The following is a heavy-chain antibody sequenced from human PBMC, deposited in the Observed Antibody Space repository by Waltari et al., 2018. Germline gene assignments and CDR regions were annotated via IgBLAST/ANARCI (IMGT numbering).Heavy chain of an antibody. Sequence: EVQLVTSGGGLVQPGRSLRLACVGSGFRFDDFVMYWVRQRPGKGREWLAGIGWNSGAIGYADSVRGRFSTYRDNARKSLYLQMGRLRPEDTALYYCVKGGWGFGAFYEQHWGQGIQVTVSS. D-gene: IGHD3-10*01. CDR1: GFRFDDFV. CDR3: VKGGWGFGAFYEQH. CDR2: IGWNSGAI. V-gene: IGHV3-9*01. J-gene: IGHJ4*02.